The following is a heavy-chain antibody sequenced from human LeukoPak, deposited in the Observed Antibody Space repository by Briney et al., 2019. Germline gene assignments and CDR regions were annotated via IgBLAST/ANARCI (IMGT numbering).Heavy chain of an antibody. Sequence: PGGSLRLSCAASGFTFSNAWMSWVRQAPGKGLEWVGRIKSKTDGGTTDYAAPVKGRFTISRDDSKNTLYLQMNSLTTEDTAVYFCAREVAAGEDIWGQGTMVTVSS. CDR2: IKSKTDGGTT. J-gene: IGHJ3*02. V-gene: IGHV3-15*01. CDR3: AREVAAGEDI. D-gene: IGHD6-13*01. CDR1: GFTFSNAW.